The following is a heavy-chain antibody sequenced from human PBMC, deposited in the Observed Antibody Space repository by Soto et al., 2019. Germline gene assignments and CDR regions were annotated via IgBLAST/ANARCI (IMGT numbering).Heavy chain of an antibody. CDR1: GGSISSSSFH. D-gene: IGHD6-13*01. J-gene: IGHJ5*02. CDR3: ERWERAAGTDWWFDP. Sequence: QLQLQESGPGLVKPSETLSLTCTVSGGSISSSSFHWGWIRQPPGKGLEWIGSIYYSGSTYYTPSLQSRVTISVETAKTQISLKLSYGTAADTAVYYCERWERAAGTDWWFDPWGQGTLVTVSS. V-gene: IGHV4-39*01. CDR2: IYYSGST.